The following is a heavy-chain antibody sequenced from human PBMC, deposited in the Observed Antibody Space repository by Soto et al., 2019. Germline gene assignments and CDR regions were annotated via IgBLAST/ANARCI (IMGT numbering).Heavy chain of an antibody. J-gene: IGHJ5*02. CDR3: AGALAARAQGGPYTWSDP. CDR1: LFRQASRG. Sequence: SSKAPLFRQASRGSFSARQSAGYVLERMGWISAYSGNTNYAQKLQGRVTMTTDTSTSTAYMELRSLRSDDTAVYYCAGALAARAQGGPYTWSDPWGHRTLVP. V-gene: IGHV1-18*01. CDR2: ISAYSGNT. D-gene: IGHD6-6*01.